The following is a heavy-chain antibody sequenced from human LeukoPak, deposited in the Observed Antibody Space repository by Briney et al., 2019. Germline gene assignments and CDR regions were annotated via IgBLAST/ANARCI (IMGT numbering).Heavy chain of an antibody. CDR3: AREAGQAVAGADAFDI. CDR1: GEPFSGYY. J-gene: IGHJ3*02. Sequence: SETLSLTCAVSGEPFSGYYWGWIRQPPGKGLELIGEINRHGNTDYNPSLKSRVSMSIDTSKNQFSLKLISVTAADTAVYYCAREAGQAVAGADAFDIWGQGTMVTVSS. CDR2: INRHGNT. V-gene: IGHV4-34*01. D-gene: IGHD6-19*01.